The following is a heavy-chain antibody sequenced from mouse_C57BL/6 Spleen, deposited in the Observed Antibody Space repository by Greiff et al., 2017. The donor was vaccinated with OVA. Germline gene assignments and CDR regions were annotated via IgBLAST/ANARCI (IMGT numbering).Heavy chain of an antibody. V-gene: IGHV5-15*01. CDR2: ISNLAYSI. CDR1: GFTFSDYG. Sequence: EVMLVESGGGLVQPGGSLKLSCAASGFTFSDYGMAWVRQAPRKGPEWVAFISNLAYSIYYADTVTGRFTISRENAKNTLYLEMSSLRSEDTAMYYCARHDGYDDYFDYWGQGTTLTVSS. J-gene: IGHJ2*01. CDR3: ARHDGYDDYFDY. D-gene: IGHD2-2*01.